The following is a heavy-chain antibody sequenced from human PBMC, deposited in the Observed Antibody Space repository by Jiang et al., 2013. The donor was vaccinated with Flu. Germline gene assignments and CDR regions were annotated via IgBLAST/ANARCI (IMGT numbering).Heavy chain of an antibody. D-gene: IGHD5-18*01. J-gene: IGHJ4*02. Sequence: GAEVKKPGASVKVSCKPSGYSFTSYGFSWVRQTPGQGLEWLGWISAYSGDKNYAQKFQGRVTLTTDTSTSTAYMELKSLRSDDTAVYYCARDGKGGGYSYAARYPYLDHWGQGTLVTVSS. CDR2: ISAYSGDK. CDR1: GYSFTSYG. V-gene: IGHV1-18*01. CDR3: ARDGKGGGYSYAARYPYLDH.